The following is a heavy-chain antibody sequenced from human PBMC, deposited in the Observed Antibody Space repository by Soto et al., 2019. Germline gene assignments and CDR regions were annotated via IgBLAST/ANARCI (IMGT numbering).Heavy chain of an antibody. CDR3: ARGRGVVIPAGTPDAVDV. V-gene: IGHV1-18*01. D-gene: IGHD2-21*01. Sequence: XKVSYLASGYIXSKYGFHVVRQAPGQGLEWMGRIIAFNGYTTFAQKFQGRVTLTTDTSTNTAYMELSSLRSHDTPIYYCARGRGVVIPAGTPDAVDVWGQGTMVTVSS. CDR2: IIAFNGYT. J-gene: IGHJ6*02. CDR1: GYIXSKYG.